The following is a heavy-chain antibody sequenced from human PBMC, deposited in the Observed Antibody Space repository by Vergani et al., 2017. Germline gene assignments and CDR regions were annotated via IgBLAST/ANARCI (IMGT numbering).Heavy chain of an antibody. CDR2: ISGSGGST. CDR1: GFTFSSYA. V-gene: IGHV3-23*01. D-gene: IGHD2-2*01. Sequence: EVQLLESGGDLVQPGGSLRLSCAASGFTFSSYAMSWVRQAPGKGVEWVSAISGSGGSTYYPDSVKGRFTISREKSQNSLYLQMNTLRAGDTAMYYCARRCSSTACSGDWYFDLWGRGTLVTVSS. J-gene: IGHJ2*01. CDR3: ARRCSSTACSGDWYFDL.